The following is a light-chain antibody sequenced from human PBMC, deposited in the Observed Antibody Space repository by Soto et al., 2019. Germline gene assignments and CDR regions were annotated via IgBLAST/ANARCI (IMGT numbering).Light chain of an antibody. Sequence: IVMTQSPATLSVSPGERATLSCRASQSVSSNLAWYQQKPGQAPRLLIYGASTRATGIPARFSGSGSGTEFTLTISSLQSEDFAVYYCQQYTNWPLPFGGGTKVDIX. CDR1: QSVSSN. CDR3: QQYTNWPLP. V-gene: IGKV3-15*01. J-gene: IGKJ4*01. CDR2: GAS.